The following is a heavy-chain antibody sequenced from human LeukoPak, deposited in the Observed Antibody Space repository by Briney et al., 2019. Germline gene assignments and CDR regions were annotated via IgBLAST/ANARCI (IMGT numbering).Heavy chain of an antibody. CDR1: GLTFSSYT. J-gene: IGHJ4*02. CDR2: ISSGSNTI. CDR3: AIGGSMVRGGTFDY. D-gene: IGHD3-10*01. V-gene: IGHV3-48*04. Sequence: GGSLRLSCAASGLTFSSYTMNWVRQAPGKGLEWVSYISSGSNTIYYAGSVKGRFTISRDNTKNSLYLQMNSLRAEDTPVYYCAIGGSMVRGGTFDYWGQGTLVTVSS.